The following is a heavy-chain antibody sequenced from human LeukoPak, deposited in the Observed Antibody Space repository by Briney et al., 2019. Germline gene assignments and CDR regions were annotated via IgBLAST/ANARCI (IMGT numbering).Heavy chain of an antibody. D-gene: IGHD5-18*01. CDR2: IYYSGST. J-gene: IGHJ6*04. CDR1: GGSISSYY. V-gene: IGHV4-59*01. CDR3: ARGSDTAMGVDYYYGMDV. Sequence: SETLSLTCTVSGGSISSYYWGWIRQPPGKGLEWIGYIYYSGSTNYNPSLKSRVTISVDTSKNQFSLKLSSVTAADTAVYYCARGSDTAMGVDYYYGMDVWGKGTTVTVSS.